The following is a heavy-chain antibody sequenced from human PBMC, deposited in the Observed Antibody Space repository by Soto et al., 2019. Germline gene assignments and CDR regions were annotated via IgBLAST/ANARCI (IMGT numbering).Heavy chain of an antibody. D-gene: IGHD3-16*01. J-gene: IGHJ5*02. Sequence: GSLRLSCAASGFTFSSYSMNWVRQAPGKGLERVSSISSSSSYIYYADSVKGRFTISRDNAKNSLYLQMNSLRAEDTAVYYCARVPRGPRSYNWFDPWGQGTRVTVSS. CDR2: ISSSSSYI. V-gene: IGHV3-21*01. CDR1: GFTFSSYS. CDR3: ARVPRGPRSYNWFDP.